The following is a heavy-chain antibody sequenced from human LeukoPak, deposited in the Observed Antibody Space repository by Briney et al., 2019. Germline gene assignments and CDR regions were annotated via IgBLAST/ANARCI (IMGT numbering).Heavy chain of an antibody. CDR3: AKVGILTGYFIPFFDY. CDR2: ISGSGGST. Sequence: GGSLRLSCTGSGFTFNTYGMTWVRQVPGKGLEWVSAISGSGGSTYYADSVKGRFTISRDNSKNTLYLQMNSLRAEDTAVYYCAKVGILTGYFIPFFDYWGQGTLVTVSS. CDR1: GFTFNTYG. J-gene: IGHJ4*02. V-gene: IGHV3-23*01. D-gene: IGHD3-9*01.